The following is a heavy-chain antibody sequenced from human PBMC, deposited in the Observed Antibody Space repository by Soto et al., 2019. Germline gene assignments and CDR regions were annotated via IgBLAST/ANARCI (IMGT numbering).Heavy chain of an antibody. CDR3: ARGIAARPTRGRPSYYYYMDV. CDR1: GFTFSSYA. J-gene: IGHJ6*03. D-gene: IGHD6-6*01. Sequence: GGSLRLSCAASGFTFSSYAMHWVRQAPGKGLEYVSAISSNGGSTYYANSVKGRFTISRDNSKNTLYLQMGSLRAEDMAVYYCARGIAARPTRGRPSYYYYMDVCGKGTTVTVSS. V-gene: IGHV3-64*01. CDR2: ISSNGGST.